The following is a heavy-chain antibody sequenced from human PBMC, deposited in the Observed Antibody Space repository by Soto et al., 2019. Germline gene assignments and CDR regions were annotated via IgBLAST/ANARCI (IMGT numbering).Heavy chain of an antibody. J-gene: IGHJ4*02. Sequence: PGGSLRLSCAASGFTFSSYGMHWVRQAPGKGLEWVAVISYDGSNKYYADSVKGRFTISRDNSKNTLYLQMNSLRAEDAAVYYCAKGMITFGGVIACFDYWGQGTLVTVS. V-gene: IGHV3-30*18. D-gene: IGHD3-16*02. CDR3: AKGMITFGGVIACFDY. CDR1: GFTFSSYG. CDR2: ISYDGSNK.